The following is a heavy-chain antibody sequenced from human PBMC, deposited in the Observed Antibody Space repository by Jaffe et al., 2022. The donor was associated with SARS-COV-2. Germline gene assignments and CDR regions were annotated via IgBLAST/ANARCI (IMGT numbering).Heavy chain of an antibody. V-gene: IGHV3-49*04. CDR3: TRGSIFGVDYYYYGMDV. CDR2: IRSKAYGGTT. D-gene: IGHD3-3*01. Sequence: EVQLVESGGGLVQPGRSLRLSCTASGFTFGDYAMSWVRQAPGKGLEWVGFIRSKAYGGTTEYAASVKGRFTISRDDSKSIAYLQMNSLKTEDTAVYYCTRGSIFGVDYYYYGMDVWGQGTTVTVSS. J-gene: IGHJ6*02. CDR1: GFTFGDYA.